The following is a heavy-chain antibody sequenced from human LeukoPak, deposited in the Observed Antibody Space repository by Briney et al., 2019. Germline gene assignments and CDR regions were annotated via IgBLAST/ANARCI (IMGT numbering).Heavy chain of an antibody. CDR3: ARQSRDGSKTRAYYFDN. Sequence: ESLSVTYRVSGYIFTNYWIGWVRKMPGKGLESMGIIYPADSDTTYSPSFQGQVTNSADKSIDTVYLQWSSLKASDTAMYYCARQSRDGSKTRAYYFDNSGQKHVVTVSS. CDR1: GYIFTNYW. V-gene: IGHV5-51*01. CDR2: IYPADSDT. J-gene: IGHJ4*02. D-gene: IGHD3-10*01.